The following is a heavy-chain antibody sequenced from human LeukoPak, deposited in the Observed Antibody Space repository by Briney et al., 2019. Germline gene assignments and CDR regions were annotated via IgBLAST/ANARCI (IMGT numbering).Heavy chain of an antibody. J-gene: IGHJ4*02. CDR3: ARDWGQWLPGAFDY. CDR2: IWYDGSNK. D-gene: IGHD5-12*01. CDR1: GFTFSSYG. Sequence: GGSLRLSCAASGFTFSSYGMHWVRQAPGKGLEWVAVIWYDGSNKYYADSAKGRFTISRDNSKNTLYLQMNSLRAEDTAVYYCARDWGQWLPGAFDYWGQGTLVTVSS. V-gene: IGHV3-33*08.